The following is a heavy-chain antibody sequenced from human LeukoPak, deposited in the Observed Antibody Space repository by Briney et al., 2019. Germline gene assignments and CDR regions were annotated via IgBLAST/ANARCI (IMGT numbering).Heavy chain of an antibody. D-gene: IGHD5-12*01. J-gene: IGHJ4*02. Sequence: PGGSLRLSCAASGFTFSSYGMHCVRQAPGKGLEWVAVISYDGSNKYYADSVKGRFTISRDNSKNTLYLQMNSLRAEDTAVYYCAKDLHSDYVGFDYWGQGTLVTVSS. CDR3: AKDLHSDYVGFDY. V-gene: IGHV3-30*18. CDR2: ISYDGSNK. CDR1: GFTFSSYG.